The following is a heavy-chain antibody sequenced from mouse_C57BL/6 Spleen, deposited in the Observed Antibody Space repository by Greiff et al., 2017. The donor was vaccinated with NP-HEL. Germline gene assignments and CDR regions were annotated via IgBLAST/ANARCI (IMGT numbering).Heavy chain of an antibody. Sequence: QVQLQQPGTELVKPGASVKLSCKASGYTFTSYWMHWVKQRPGQGLEWIGNINPSNGGTNYNAKFKSKSTLTVAKSSSTAYMQLSSLTSEDSAVYYCARSLTGYAMDYWGQGTSVTVSS. D-gene: IGHD4-1*01. CDR1: GYTFTSYW. CDR2: INPSNGGT. CDR3: ARSLTGYAMDY. V-gene: IGHV1-53*01. J-gene: IGHJ4*01.